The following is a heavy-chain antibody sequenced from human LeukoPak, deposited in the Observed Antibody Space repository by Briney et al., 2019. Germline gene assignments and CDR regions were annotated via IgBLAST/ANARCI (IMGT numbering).Heavy chain of an antibody. V-gene: IGHV1-69*05. CDR2: IIPIFGTA. Sequence: SVKVSCEASGGTFSSYDISWVRQAPGQGLEWMGGIIPIFGTANYAQKFQGRVTITTDESTSTAYMELSSLRSEHTAVYYCAIGYYDSSGYYYDFDYWGQGTLVTVSS. J-gene: IGHJ4*02. CDR3: AIGYYDSSGYYYDFDY. D-gene: IGHD3-22*01. CDR1: GGTFSSYD.